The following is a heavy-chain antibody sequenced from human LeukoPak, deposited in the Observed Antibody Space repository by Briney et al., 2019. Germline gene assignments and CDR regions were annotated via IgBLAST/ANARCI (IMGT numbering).Heavy chain of an antibody. V-gene: IGHV3-48*01. CDR3: AKSELVRGVGTYS. CDR2: ISSSSSTI. D-gene: IGHD3-10*01. CDR1: GFTVSSNY. J-gene: IGHJ4*02. Sequence: QTGGSLRLSCAASGFTVSSNYMSWVRQAPGKGLEWVSYISSSSSTIYYADSVKGRFTISRDNSKNTLYLQMNSLRAEDTAVYYCAKSELVRGVGTYSWGQGTLVTVSS.